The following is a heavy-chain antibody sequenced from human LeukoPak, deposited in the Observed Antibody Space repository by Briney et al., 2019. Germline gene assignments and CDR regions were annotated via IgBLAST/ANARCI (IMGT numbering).Heavy chain of an antibody. CDR2: ISYDGSNK. J-gene: IGHJ4*02. D-gene: IGHD4-11*01. CDR1: GFTFSSYG. V-gene: IGHV3-30*18. Sequence: QPGRSLRLSCAASGFTFSSYGMHWVRQAPGKGLEWVAVISYDGSNKYYADSVKGRFTISRDNSKNTLYLQMNSLRAEDTAVYYCAKDRASRLFDYWGQGTLVIVSS. CDR3: AKDRASRLFDY.